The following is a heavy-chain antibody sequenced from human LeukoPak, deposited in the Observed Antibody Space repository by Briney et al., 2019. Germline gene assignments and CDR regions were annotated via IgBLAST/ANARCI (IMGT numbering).Heavy chain of an antibody. CDR3: ARVPNYYGSGSYVDY. J-gene: IGHJ4*02. CDR2: IKQDGSER. Sequence: GGSLRLSCAASGFTFSSYWMSWVRQVPGKGLEWVANIKQDGSERYYVDSVKGRFTISRDNAKNSLYLQMNSLRAEDTAVYYCARVPNYYGSGSYVDYWGQGTLVTVSS. V-gene: IGHV3-7*01. D-gene: IGHD3-10*01. CDR1: GFTFSSYW.